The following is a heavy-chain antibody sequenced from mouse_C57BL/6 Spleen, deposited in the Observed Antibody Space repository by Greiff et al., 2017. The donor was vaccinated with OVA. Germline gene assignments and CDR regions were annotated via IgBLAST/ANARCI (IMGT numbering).Heavy chain of an antibody. J-gene: IGHJ3*01. CDR2: IYPGDGDT. Sequence: VMLVESGAELVKPGASVKISCKASGYAFSSYWMNWVKQRPGKGLEWIGQIYPGDGDTNYNGKFKGKATLTADKSSSTAYMQLSSLTSEDSAVYFCAITTEETWFAYWGQGTLVTVSA. D-gene: IGHD1-1*01. V-gene: IGHV1-80*01. CDR1: GYAFSSYW. CDR3: AITTEETWFAY.